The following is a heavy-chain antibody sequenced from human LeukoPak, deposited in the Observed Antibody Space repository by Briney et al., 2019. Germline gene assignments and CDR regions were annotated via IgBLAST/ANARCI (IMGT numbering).Heavy chain of an antibody. CDR1: GGSITSTYY. CDR2: IYTSGAT. Sequence: PSETLSLTCTVSGGSITSTYYWSWIRQPAGKGLEWIGRIYTSGATYYNPSLKNRVTMSVDTSENQFSLKLKSVTAADTAVYYCARTRHYDNCFDPWGRGTLVTVSP. CDR3: ARTRHYDNCFDP. J-gene: IGHJ5*02. D-gene: IGHD3-3*01. V-gene: IGHV4-4*07.